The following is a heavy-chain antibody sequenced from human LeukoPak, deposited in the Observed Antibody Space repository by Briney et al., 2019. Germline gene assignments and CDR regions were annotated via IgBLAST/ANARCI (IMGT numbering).Heavy chain of an antibody. CDR1: GFTFSSYR. J-gene: IGHJ5*02. Sequence: GGSLTLTCPASGFTFSSYRINWVRQPPAKGLDGVGIRNQDGSEKYYVDSVKGRFTISRDNAKNSLYLQMNSLRAEDTAVYYCARGPYRIYSSSRNWFDPWGQGTLVTVSS. CDR2: RNQDGSEK. D-gene: IGHD6-13*01. CDR3: ARGPYRIYSSSRNWFDP. V-gene: IGHV3-7*01.